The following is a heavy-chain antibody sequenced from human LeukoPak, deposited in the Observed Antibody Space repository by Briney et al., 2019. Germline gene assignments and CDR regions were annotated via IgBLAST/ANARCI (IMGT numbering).Heavy chain of an antibody. CDR2: IYYSGST. J-gene: IGHJ4*02. Sequence: SETLSLTCTVSGGSISSHYWSWIRQPPGKGLEWIGYIYYSGSTNYDPSLKSRVTISVDTSKNQFSLKLSSVTAADTAVYYCAREWERPLEFGYWGQGTLVTVSS. CDR3: AREWERPLEFGY. D-gene: IGHD1-26*01. CDR1: GGSISSHY. V-gene: IGHV4-59*11.